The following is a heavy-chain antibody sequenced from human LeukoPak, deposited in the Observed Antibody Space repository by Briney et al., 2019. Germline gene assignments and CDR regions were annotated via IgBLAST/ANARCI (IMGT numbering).Heavy chain of an antibody. CDR2: IYYSGTT. J-gene: IGHJ3*02. D-gene: IGHD3-22*01. Sequence: SETLSLTCTVSGGSISSSSNYWGWIRQPPGKGLEWIGSIYYSGTTYYNPSLKSRVTVSVDTSKNQFSLKLSSVTAADTAVYYCARARNYYDSSDYYYEGDAFDIWGQGTMVTVSS. V-gene: IGHV4-39*07. CDR1: GGSISSSSNY. CDR3: ARARNYYDSSDYYYEGDAFDI.